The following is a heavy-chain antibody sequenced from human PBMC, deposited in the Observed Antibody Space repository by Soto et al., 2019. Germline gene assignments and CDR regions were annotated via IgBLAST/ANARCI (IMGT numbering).Heavy chain of an antibody. D-gene: IGHD6-19*01. CDR1: GGSFSGYY. CDR3: ARAWLDVYYYYGMDV. J-gene: IGHJ6*02. CDR2: INHSGST. Sequence: SETLSLTCAAYGGSFSGYYWSWIRQPPGKGLEWIGEINHSGSTNYNPSLKSRVTISVDTSKNQFSLKLRSVTAADTAVYYCARAWLDVYYYYGMDVWGQGTTVTVSS. V-gene: IGHV4-34*01.